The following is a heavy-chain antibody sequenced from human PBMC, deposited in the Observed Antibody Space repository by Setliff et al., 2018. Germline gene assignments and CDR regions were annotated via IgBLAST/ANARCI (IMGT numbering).Heavy chain of an antibody. CDR1: GLTLINNG. CDR2: IWHDGTNK. V-gene: IGHV3-33*01. J-gene: IGHJ3*02. CDR3: ARGGPRQGGAFDI. Sequence: PGGSLRLSCAASGLTLINNGFHWVRQAPGKGLEWVAIIWHDGTNKYYADSVKGRLTISRDNSNNTLYLQMNSLRVEDTAVYYCARGGPRQGGAFDIWGQGTMVTVSS.